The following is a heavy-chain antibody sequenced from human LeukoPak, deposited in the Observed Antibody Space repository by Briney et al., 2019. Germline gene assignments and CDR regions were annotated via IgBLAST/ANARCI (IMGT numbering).Heavy chain of an antibody. J-gene: IGHJ6*03. CDR3: TRGLDTAMAYYYYYMDV. Sequence: PGRSLRLSCTASGFTCGDYAMSWVRQAPGEGLGWVGFIRSKAYGGTTEYAASVKGRFTISRDDSKSIAYLQMNRLKTEDTAVYYCTRGLDTAMAYYYYYMDVWGRGTTVTVSS. CDR2: IRSKAYGGTT. D-gene: IGHD5-18*01. CDR1: GFTCGDYA. V-gene: IGHV3-49*04.